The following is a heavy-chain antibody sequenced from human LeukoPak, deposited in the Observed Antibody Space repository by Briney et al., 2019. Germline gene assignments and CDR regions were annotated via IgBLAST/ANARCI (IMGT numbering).Heavy chain of an antibody. Sequence: SETLSLTCTVSGGSIRSSYYYWGWIRQPPGKGLEWIGSIYDSGSTYYNPSLKSRVTISVDTSKNQFSLKLNSVTAADTAVYYCARSLDYYDSRGAFDIWGQGTMVTVSS. J-gene: IGHJ3*02. CDR1: GGSIRSSYYY. CDR2: IYDSGST. V-gene: IGHV4-39*01. CDR3: ARSLDYYDSRGAFDI. D-gene: IGHD3-22*01.